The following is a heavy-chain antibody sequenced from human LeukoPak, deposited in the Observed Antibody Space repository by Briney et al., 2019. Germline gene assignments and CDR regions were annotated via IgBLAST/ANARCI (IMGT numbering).Heavy chain of an antibody. CDR3: ARLAVACKRSPYADY. J-gene: IGHJ4*02. V-gene: IGHV5-51*01. Sequence: GESLKISCKGSGYSFTSYWIGWVRQMPGKGLEWMGIIYPGDSDTRYSPSFQGQVTISADKSISTAYLQWSSLKASDTAMYYCARLAVACKRSPYADYLGQGTLVTVSS. D-gene: IGHD6-19*01. CDR2: IYPGDSDT. CDR1: GYSFTSYW.